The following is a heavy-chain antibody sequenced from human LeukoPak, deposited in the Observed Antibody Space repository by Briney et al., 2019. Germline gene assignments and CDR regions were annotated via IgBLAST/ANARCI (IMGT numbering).Heavy chain of an antibody. D-gene: IGHD3-16*01. CDR1: GFTFSGYW. V-gene: IGHV3-74*01. CDR2: INSDGSST. Sequence: GGSLRLSCAASGFTFSGYWMHWVRQAPGKGLVWVSRINSDGSSTSYADSVKGRFTISRDNAKNTLYLQMNSLRAEDTAVYYCARDGGTQCFDYWGQGTLVTVSS. CDR3: ARDGGTQCFDY. J-gene: IGHJ4*02.